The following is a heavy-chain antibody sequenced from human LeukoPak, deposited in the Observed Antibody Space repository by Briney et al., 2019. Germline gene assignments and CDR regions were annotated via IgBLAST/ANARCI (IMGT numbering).Heavy chain of an antibody. CDR3: AKDRGKASPGRYYFDY. V-gene: IGHV3-23*01. Sequence: GGSLRLSCAASGFTFSTYAMTWVRQAPGKGLEWVSAISGSGGSTYYADSVKGRFTISRDSSKKTLYLQLNSLRAEDTAVYYCAKDRGKASPGRYYFDYWGQGTLVTVSS. CDR2: ISGSGGST. D-gene: IGHD3-16*01. J-gene: IGHJ4*02. CDR1: GFTFSTYA.